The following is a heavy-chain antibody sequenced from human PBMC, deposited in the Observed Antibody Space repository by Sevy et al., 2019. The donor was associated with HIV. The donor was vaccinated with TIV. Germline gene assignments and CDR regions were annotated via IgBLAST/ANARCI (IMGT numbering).Heavy chain of an antibody. CDR2: ISGSGGST. D-gene: IGHD2-15*01. CDR1: GFTFSSYA. Sequence: GGSLRLSCVASGFTFSSYAMSWVRQAPGKGLEWVSAISGSGGSTYYADSVKGRFTISRDNSKNTLYLQMNSLRAEDTAVYYCAKIYCSGGSCYWGQGTLVTVSS. J-gene: IGHJ4*02. CDR3: AKIYCSGGSCY. V-gene: IGHV3-23*01.